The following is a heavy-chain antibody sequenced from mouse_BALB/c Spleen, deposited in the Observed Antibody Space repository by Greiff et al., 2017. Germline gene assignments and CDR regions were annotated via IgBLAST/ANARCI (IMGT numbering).Heavy chain of an antibody. J-gene: IGHJ4*01. CDR1: GFTFSSFG. CDR3: ARAPPGGYYAMDY. Sequence: EVQRVESGGGLVQPGGSRKLSCAASGFTFSSFGMHWVRQAPEKGLEWVAYISSGSSTIYYADTVKGRFTISRDTPKNTLFLQMTSLRSEDTAMYYCARAPPGGYYAMDYWGQGTSVTVSS. CDR2: ISSGSSTI. V-gene: IGHV5-17*02.